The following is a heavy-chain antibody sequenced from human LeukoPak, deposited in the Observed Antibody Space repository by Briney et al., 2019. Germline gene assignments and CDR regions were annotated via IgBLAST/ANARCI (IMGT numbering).Heavy chain of an antibody. CDR1: GFIFSNYG. D-gene: IGHD1-14*01. CDR2: IHDGGST. V-gene: IGHV3-53*01. Sequence: GGSLRLSCAASGFIFSNYGMNWVRQAPGKGLEWVSVIHDGGSTYYADSVKGRFTISRDHSKNTLYLQMNSLRAGDTAVYYCARTHPTGYFDYWGQGTLVTVSS. J-gene: IGHJ4*02. CDR3: ARTHPTGYFDY.